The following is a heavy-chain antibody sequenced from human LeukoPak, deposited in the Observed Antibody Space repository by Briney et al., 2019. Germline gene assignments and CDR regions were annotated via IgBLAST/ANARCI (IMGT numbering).Heavy chain of an antibody. J-gene: IGHJ4*02. CDR3: ARSYYDSSGYYSFDY. CDR2: ISYDGSNK. Sequence: PGGSLRLSCAASGFTFSSYAMRWVRQAPGKGLEWVAVISYDGSNKYYADSVKGRFTISRDNSKNTLYLQMNSLRAEDTAVYYCARSYYDSSGYYSFDYWGQGTLVTVSS. D-gene: IGHD3-22*01. CDR1: GFTFSSYA. V-gene: IGHV3-30-3*01.